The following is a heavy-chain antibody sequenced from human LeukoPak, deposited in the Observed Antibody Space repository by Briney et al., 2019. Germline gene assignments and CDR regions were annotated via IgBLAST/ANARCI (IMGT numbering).Heavy chain of an antibody. CDR2: IIPIFGTA. J-gene: IGHJ4*02. V-gene: IGHV1-69*05. Sequence: GASVKVCCKASGGTFSRYAISWVRQAPGHGLEWMGGIIPIFGTANYAQKFQGRVTITTDESTSTAYMELSSLRSEDTAVYYCARGYCSSTRCSKFDYWGQGTLVTVSS. CDR3: ARGYCSSTRCSKFDY. D-gene: IGHD2-2*01. CDR1: GGTFSRYA.